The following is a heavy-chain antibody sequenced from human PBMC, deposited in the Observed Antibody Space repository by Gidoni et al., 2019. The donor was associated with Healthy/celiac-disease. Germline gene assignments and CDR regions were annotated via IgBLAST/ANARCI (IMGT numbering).Heavy chain of an antibody. Sequence: QVQLQESGPGLVKPSETLSLTCTVPGGSISSHSWSWIRQPAGKGLEWFGRIYTSGSTNYNPSLKSRVTMSVDTSKNQCSLKLSSVTAADTAVYYCARDVGATSINFDYWGQGTLVTVSS. CDR3: ARDVGATSINFDY. CDR1: GGSISSHS. CDR2: IYTSGST. J-gene: IGHJ4*02. D-gene: IGHD1-26*01. V-gene: IGHV4-4*07.